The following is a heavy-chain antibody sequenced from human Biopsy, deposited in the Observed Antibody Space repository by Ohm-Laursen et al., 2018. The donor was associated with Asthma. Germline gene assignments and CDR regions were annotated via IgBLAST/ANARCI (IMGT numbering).Heavy chain of an antibody. CDR1: GYSLTDLS. V-gene: IGHV1-24*01. CDR2: HDHEEGGT. Sequence: VSSVTVSCKISGYSLTDLSMHWARQAPGQGLEWMGGHDHEEGGTVNARRFRGRVTMTEDTSTDTAYMELSSLSSDDTAVYYCASDFPKDYVRYNFQFWGQGTLVTVSS. D-gene: IGHD4-17*01. J-gene: IGHJ4*02. CDR3: ASDFPKDYVRYNFQF.